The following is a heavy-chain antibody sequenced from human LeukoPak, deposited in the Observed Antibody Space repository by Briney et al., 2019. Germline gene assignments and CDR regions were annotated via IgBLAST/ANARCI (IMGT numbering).Heavy chain of an antibody. Sequence: ASVKVSCKASGYTFTNYYMHWVRQAPGQGLEWMGLIRPSGGTSYAQKFQGRVTMTEDTSTDTAYMELSSLRSEDTAVYYCATDKRYYYDSSGALDIWGQGTMVTVSS. CDR3: ATDKRYYYDSSGALDI. CDR2: IRPSGGT. V-gene: IGHV1-46*01. CDR1: GYTFTNYY. J-gene: IGHJ3*02. D-gene: IGHD3-22*01.